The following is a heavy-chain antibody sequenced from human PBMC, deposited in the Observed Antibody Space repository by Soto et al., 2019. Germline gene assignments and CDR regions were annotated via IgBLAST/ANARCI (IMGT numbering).Heavy chain of an antibody. CDR1: GFPFGHYA. D-gene: IGHD3-9*01. CDR3: ARDPSTGKADY. CDR2: ITYDGDFT. Sequence: GGSLRLSCAASGFPFGHYAMNWVRPDPGKGLEWISTITYDGDFTHYEDSVKGRFTVSRDNSKNILYLEMNNLRVDDTALYYCARDPSTGKADYWGRGTLVTVSS. J-gene: IGHJ4*01. V-gene: IGHV3-23*01.